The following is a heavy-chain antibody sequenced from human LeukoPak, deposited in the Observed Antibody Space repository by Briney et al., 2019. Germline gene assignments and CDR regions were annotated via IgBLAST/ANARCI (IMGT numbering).Heavy chain of an antibody. Sequence: ASVKVSCKASGYTFTNYGISWVRQAPGQGLEWMGWISISKGNTIHGQKLLDRVTMTRDTSTSTAYMELRSLRSDDTAVYYCARGGVGHCSGGSCPTSWFDPWGQGTLVTVSS. J-gene: IGHJ5*02. CDR3: ARGGVGHCSGGSCPTSWFDP. D-gene: IGHD2-15*01. CDR2: ISISKGNT. CDR1: GYTFTNYG. V-gene: IGHV1-18*01.